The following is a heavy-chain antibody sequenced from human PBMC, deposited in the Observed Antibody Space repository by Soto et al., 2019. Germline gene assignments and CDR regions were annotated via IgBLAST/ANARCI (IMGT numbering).Heavy chain of an antibody. J-gene: IGHJ4*02. CDR3: ARDDRLVGTTYRSYCFDN. Sequence: QVQLVESGGGVVQPGRSLRLSCVASGFTLSSYGMHWVRQAPGKGLEWVAGIWYDGINKHYADSVKGRFTISRDNSGNTVYLQMSSLRAEDTAVYYCARDDRLVGTTYRSYCFDNWAEGTLVAVSS. CDR2: IWYDGINK. CDR1: GFTLSSYG. D-gene: IGHD1-26*01. V-gene: IGHV3-33*01.